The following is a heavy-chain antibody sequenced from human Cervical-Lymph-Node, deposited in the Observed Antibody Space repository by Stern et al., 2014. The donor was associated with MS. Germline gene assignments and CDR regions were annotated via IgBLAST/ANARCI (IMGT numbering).Heavy chain of an antibody. CDR3: AKGIAVAAMDV. J-gene: IGHJ6*02. CDR2: VSWNTHII. CDR1: GSRFADHD. V-gene: IGHV3-9*01. Sequence: VQLEESGGGLVQPGRSLRLSCAASGSRFADHDIHWVRQAPGKGMEWVSGVSWNTHIIGYAYSVKVRFTISRDNAESSLYLQMNSLRAEDTALYYCAKGIAVAAMDVWGQGTSVTVSS. D-gene: IGHD6-19*01.